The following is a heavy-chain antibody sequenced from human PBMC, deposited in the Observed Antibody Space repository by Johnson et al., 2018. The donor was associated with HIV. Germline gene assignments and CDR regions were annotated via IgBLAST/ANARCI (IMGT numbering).Heavy chain of an antibody. Sequence: QVQLVESGGGVVQPGGSLRLSCAASGFTFSSYAMHWVRQAPGKGLEWVAVISYDGSNKYYADSVKGRFTISRDNSKNTLYLQMDSLRAEDTAVYYCARDQGGQWLAYDAFDIWGQGTMVTSLQ. CDR2: ISYDGSNK. CDR3: ARDQGGQWLAYDAFDI. CDR1: GFTFSSYA. D-gene: IGHD6-19*01. J-gene: IGHJ3*02. V-gene: IGHV3-30-3*01.